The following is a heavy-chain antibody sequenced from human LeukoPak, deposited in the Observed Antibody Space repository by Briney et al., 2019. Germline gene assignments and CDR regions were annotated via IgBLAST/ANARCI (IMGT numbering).Heavy chain of an antibody. J-gene: IGHJ6*03. Sequence: GGSLRLSCAASGFTFSSYGMHWVRQAPGKGLEWVAFIRYDGSNKYYADSVKGRFTISRDNSKNTLYLQMNSLRAEDTAVYYCAKDVRLGYRKSIYYMDVWGKGTTVTVSS. CDR1: GFTFSSYG. D-gene: IGHD6-25*01. CDR3: AKDVRLGYRKSIYYMDV. V-gene: IGHV3-30*02. CDR2: IRYDGSNK.